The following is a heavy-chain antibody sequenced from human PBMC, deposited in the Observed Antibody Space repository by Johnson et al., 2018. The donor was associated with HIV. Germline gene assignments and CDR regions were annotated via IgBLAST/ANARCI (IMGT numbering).Heavy chain of an antibody. Sequence: VQLVESGGGLVQPGGSLRLSCAASGFTFSTFTMNWVRQTPGKGLEWVSSISGSGGSTYYAASMKGRSTISRDNSKNTLYLQMNSLGAEDTGLYFCASEIGSSWYSRAMWG. CDR1: GFTFSTFT. CDR3: ASEIGSSWYSRAM. D-gene: IGHD6-13*01. V-gene: IGHV3-23*04. J-gene: IGHJ1*01. CDR2: ISGSGGST.